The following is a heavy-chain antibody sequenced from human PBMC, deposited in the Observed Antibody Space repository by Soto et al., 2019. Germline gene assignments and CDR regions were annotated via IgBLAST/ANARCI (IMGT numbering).Heavy chain of an antibody. V-gene: IGHV3-74*01. Sequence: GGSLRLSCAASGFMFSTYWMHWVRQAPGKGLVWVSRINSDGSSMSYVDSVKGRFTISRDNAKNALYLQMDSLRAEDTAVYYCARSLMINWFDPWGQGTLVTVSS. D-gene: IGHD3-16*01. CDR3: ARSLMINWFDP. CDR1: GFMFSTYW. CDR2: INSDGSSM. J-gene: IGHJ5*02.